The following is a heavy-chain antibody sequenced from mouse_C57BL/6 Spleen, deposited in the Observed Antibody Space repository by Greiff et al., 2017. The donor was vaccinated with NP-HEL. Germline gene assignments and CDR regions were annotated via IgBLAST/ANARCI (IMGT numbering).Heavy chain of an antibody. CDR2: ISSGGDYI. V-gene: IGHV5-9-1*02. Sequence: EVMLVESGEGLVKPGGSLKLSCAASGFTFSSYAMSWVRQTPEKRLEWVAYISSGGDYIYYADTVKGRFTISRDNARNTLYLQMSSLKSEDTAMYYCTRGGYGSSYVLHWYFDVWGTGTTVTVSS. CDR1: GFTFSSYA. J-gene: IGHJ1*03. CDR3: TRGGYGSSYVLHWYFDV. D-gene: IGHD1-1*01.